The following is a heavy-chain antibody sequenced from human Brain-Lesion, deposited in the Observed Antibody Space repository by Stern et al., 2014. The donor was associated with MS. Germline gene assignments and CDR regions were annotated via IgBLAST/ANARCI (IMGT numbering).Heavy chain of an antibody. D-gene: IGHD1-14*01. J-gene: IGHJ4*02. Sequence: QVQLVESGAEVRRPGASVRGSCKTSGSTFTTIDINWVRQATGHGLEWMGWMSPSSGDTGYAQKFQGRVTMTRDTSINTAYMELSSLVSEDTAVYYCAGGQPEMSHFDSWGQGTQVIVSS. CDR2: MSPSSGDT. CDR3: AGGQPEMSHFDS. CDR1: GSTFTTID. V-gene: IGHV1-8*01.